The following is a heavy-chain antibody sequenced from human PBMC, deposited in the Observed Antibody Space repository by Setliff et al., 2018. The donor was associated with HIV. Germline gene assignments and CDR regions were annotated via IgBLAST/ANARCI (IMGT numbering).Heavy chain of an antibody. V-gene: IGHV4-39*07. CDR2: IYYSGST. D-gene: IGHD6-19*01. CDR1: GGSISSSSYY. CDR3: ARVAGGVDAFDI. Sequence: SETLSLTCTVSGGSISSSSYYWGWIRQPPGKGLEWIGSIYYSGSTYYNPSLKSRVTISVDTSKKQFSLKLTSVTAADSAVYYCARVAGGVDAFDIWGQGTMVTVSS. J-gene: IGHJ3*02.